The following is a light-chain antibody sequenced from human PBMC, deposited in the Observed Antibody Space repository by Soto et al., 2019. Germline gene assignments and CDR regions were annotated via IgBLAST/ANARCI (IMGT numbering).Light chain of an antibody. CDR2: LNSDGSH. Sequence: QLVLTQSPSASASLGASVNLTCTLTGCHSTYSIGWHQQQPQRGPRFLMRLNSDGSHSKGDGIPDRFSGSSSGAERFLTISSLQSEDEADYYCQTWGRGIVVFGGGTKLTVL. CDR3: QTWGRGIVV. CDR1: GCHSTYS. J-gene: IGLJ2*01. V-gene: IGLV4-69*02.